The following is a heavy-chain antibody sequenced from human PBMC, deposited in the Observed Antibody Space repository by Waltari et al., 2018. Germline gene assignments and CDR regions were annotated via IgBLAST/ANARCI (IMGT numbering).Heavy chain of an antibody. CDR2: ISSSSSYI. CDR3: ARGYLGYRPGGGGFDY. V-gene: IGHV3-21*01. Sequence: EVQLVESGGGLVKPGGSLRLSCAASGLTFRSYSMNWVRQAPGKGLEWVSSISSSSSYIYYADSVKGRFTISRDNAKNSLYLQMNSLRAEDTAVYYCARGYLGYRPGGGGFDYWGQGTLVTVSS. J-gene: IGHJ4*02. CDR1: GLTFRSYS. D-gene: IGHD5-18*01.